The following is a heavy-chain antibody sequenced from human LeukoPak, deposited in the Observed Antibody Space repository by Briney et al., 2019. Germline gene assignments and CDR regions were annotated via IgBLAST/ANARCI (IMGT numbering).Heavy chain of an antibody. J-gene: IGHJ4*02. V-gene: IGHV4-59*11. D-gene: IGHD4-17*01. Sequence: SETLSLTCTVSGGSISSHYWSWIRQPPGKGLEWIGYIYYSGSTNYNPSLKSRVTISVDTSKNQFSLKLSSVTAVDTAVYYCARDSTRSNYGDYHPFDYWGQGTLVTVSS. CDR1: GGSISSHY. CDR2: IYYSGST. CDR3: ARDSTRSNYGDYHPFDY.